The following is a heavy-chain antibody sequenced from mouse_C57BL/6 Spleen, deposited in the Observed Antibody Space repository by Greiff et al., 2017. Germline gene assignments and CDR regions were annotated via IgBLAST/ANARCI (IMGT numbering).Heavy chain of an antibody. J-gene: IGHJ4*01. CDR3: AGGSDGYYLYAMDY. CDR2: ISSGGSTI. Sequence: EVKVVESGGGLVKPGGSLKLSCAASGFTFSDYGMHWVRQAPEKGLEWVAYISSGGSTIYYADTVKGRFTISRDNAKITLFLQMNSLRSEDTAMYYCAGGSDGYYLYAMDYWGQGTSVTVSS. V-gene: IGHV5-17*01. D-gene: IGHD2-3*01. CDR1: GFTFSDYG.